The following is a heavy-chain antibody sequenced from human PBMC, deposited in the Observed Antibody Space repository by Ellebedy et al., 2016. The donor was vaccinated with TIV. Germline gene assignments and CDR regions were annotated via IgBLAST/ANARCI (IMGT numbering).Heavy chain of an antibody. J-gene: IGHJ6*02. CDR1: GYSFTSYW. CDR2: IYPGDSDT. D-gene: IGHD3-10*01. Sequence: GESLKISCKGSGYSFTSYWIGWVRQMPGKGLEWMGIIYPGDSDTRYSPSFQGQVTISADKSISTAYLQWSSLKASDTAMYYCARHGSGSYHSMGMDVWGQGTTVTVSS. CDR3: ARHGSGSYHSMGMDV. V-gene: IGHV5-51*01.